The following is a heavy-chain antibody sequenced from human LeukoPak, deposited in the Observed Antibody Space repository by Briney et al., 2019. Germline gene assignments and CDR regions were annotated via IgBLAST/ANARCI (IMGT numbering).Heavy chain of an antibody. CDR3: ARDRAWPFPTDIVATGDNYFDY. V-gene: IGHV1-18*01. CDR1: GYTFTSYG. CDR2: ISAYNGNT. D-gene: IGHD5-12*01. Sequence: ASVKVSCKASGYTFTSYGISWVRQAPGQGLEWMGWISAYNGNTNYAQKLQGRVTMTTDTSTSTAYMELRSLRSDDTAVYYCARDRAWPFPTDIVATGDNYFDYWGQGTLVTVSS. J-gene: IGHJ4*02.